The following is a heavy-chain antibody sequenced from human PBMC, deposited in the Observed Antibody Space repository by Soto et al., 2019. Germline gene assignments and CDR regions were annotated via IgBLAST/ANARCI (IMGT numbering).Heavy chain of an antibody. D-gene: IGHD3-22*01. CDR2: TYYRSKWYN. CDR3: AREKLYYYDSSGYPYYFDY. Sequence: WIMKNPSRGLEWLGRTYYRSKWYNDYAVSVKSRITINPDTSKNQFSLQLNSVTPEDTAVYYCAREKLYYYDSSGYPYYFDYWGQGTLVTVSS. J-gene: IGHJ4*02. V-gene: IGHV6-1*01.